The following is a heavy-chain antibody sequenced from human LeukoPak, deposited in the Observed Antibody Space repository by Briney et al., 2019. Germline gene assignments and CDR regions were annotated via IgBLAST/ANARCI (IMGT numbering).Heavy chain of an antibody. V-gene: IGHV3-48*01. Sequence: PGGSLRLSCAASGFTFSSYSMNWVRQAPGKGLEWVSYISSSSSTIYYADSVKGRFTISRDNAKNSLYLQMNSLGAEDTAVYYCARAGWYRDYWGQGTLVTVSS. CDR3: ARAGWYRDY. D-gene: IGHD2-15*01. J-gene: IGHJ4*02. CDR2: ISSSSSTI. CDR1: GFTFSSYS.